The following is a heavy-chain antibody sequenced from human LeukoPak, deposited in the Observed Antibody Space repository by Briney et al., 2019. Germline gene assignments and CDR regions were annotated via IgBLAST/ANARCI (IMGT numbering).Heavy chain of an antibody. J-gene: IGHJ4*02. CDR1: GYTFTSYI. CDR2: INAYNGNT. D-gene: IGHD2-2*01. V-gene: IGHV1-18*01. Sequence: GASVKVSCKASGYTFTSYIISWVRQAPGQGLEWMGWINAYNGNTDYAQRVQGRVTMTTDTSTSTAYMELRSLRSDDTAVYYCARHGGLVPAAGIDYWGQGTLVTVSS. CDR3: ARHGGLVPAAGIDY.